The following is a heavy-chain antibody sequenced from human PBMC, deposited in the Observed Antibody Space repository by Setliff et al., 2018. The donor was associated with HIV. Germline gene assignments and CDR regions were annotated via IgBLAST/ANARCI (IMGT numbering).Heavy chain of an antibody. V-gene: IGHV3-74*01. Sequence: GGSLRLSCVASGFTFSSYWMHWVRQVPGKGLVWVSRIRGDGSYTSCADSVKGRFTSSRDNAKNTLYLQMSSLRAEDTAIYYYARDFNTMTTPGDDFDYWGQGTLVTVS. CDR3: ARDFNTMTTPGDDFDY. CDR2: IRGDGSYT. D-gene: IGHD1-1*01. J-gene: IGHJ4*02. CDR1: GFTFSSYW.